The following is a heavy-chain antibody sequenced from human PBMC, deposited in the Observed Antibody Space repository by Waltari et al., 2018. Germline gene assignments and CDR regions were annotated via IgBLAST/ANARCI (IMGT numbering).Heavy chain of an antibody. CDR1: GFSFSSYE. J-gene: IGHJ4*02. CDR3: ARPRSVAFFDY. D-gene: IGHD5-12*01. V-gene: IGHV3-48*03. CDR2: ISSSGSTL. Sequence: EVQLLESGGGLGQPGGSLRLSCAASGFSFSSYEMNWVRQAPGKGVEWLSYISSSGSTLYYADSVKGRFTISRDNTKNSLYLQMNSLRAEDTGVYYCARPRSVAFFDYWGQGTLVTVSS.